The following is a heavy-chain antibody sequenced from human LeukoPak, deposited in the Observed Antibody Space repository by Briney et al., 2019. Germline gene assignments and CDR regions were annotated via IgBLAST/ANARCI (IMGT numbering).Heavy chain of an antibody. CDR2: IYTSGST. Sequence: SETLSLTCTASGGSISSYYWSWIRQPPGKGLEWIGYIYTSGSTNYNPSLKSRVTISVDTSKNQFSLKLSSVTAADTAVYYCARRIDYWGQGTLVTVSS. J-gene: IGHJ4*02. CDR1: GGSISSYY. CDR3: ARRIDY. V-gene: IGHV4-4*09.